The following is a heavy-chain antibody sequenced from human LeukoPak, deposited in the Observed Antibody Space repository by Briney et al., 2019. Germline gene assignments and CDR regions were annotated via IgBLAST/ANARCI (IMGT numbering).Heavy chain of an antibody. CDR2: IYYSGST. CDR1: GGSISSSSYY. Sequence: SETLSLTCTVSGGSISSSSYYWGWIRQPPGKGLEWIGHIYYSGSTNYNPSLKSRVTISVDTSKNQFSLKLSSVTAADTAVYYCARQESHSSGWYGLRRWFDPWGRGTLVTVSS. D-gene: IGHD6-19*01. V-gene: IGHV4-61*05. CDR3: ARQESHSSGWYGLRRWFDP. J-gene: IGHJ5*02.